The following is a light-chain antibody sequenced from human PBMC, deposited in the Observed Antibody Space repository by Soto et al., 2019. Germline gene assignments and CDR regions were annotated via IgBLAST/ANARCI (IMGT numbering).Light chain of an antibody. CDR1: QSVSSSY. CDR2: GAS. CDR3: QQSGSSPQT. J-gene: IGKJ1*01. Sequence: EIVLTQSPGTMSLSPGQRATLSCRASQSVSSSYLAWYQQKPGQAPRLLIYGASSRATGIPDRFSGSGSGTDFTLTISRLEPEDFAVYDCQQSGSSPQTFGQGTKVDIK. V-gene: IGKV3-20*01.